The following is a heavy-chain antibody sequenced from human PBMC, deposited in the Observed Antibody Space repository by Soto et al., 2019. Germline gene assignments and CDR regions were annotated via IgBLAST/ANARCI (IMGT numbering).Heavy chain of an antibody. V-gene: IGHV3-53*01. CDR3: ARDREPDGIWTFDS. Sequence: GGSLRLSCAAFGFTVDKYTMGWVRQAPGKGLEWVAESFSSGGTQYADSVKGRFTISRDNSRNMVFLQMNGLRVEDTALYYCARDREPDGIWTFDSWGQGAQVTVSS. J-gene: IGHJ4*02. D-gene: IGHD3-9*01. CDR1: GFTVDKYT. CDR2: SFSSGGT.